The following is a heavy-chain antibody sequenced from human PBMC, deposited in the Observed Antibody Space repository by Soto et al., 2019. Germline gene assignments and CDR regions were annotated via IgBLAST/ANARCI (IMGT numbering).Heavy chain of an antibody. CDR2: IYHSGST. CDR3: ARESRPRLWFGELLSKDVGYAV. Sequence: SETLSLTCAVSGGSISSGGYSWSWIRQPPGKGLEWIGYIYHSGSTYYNPSLKSRVTISVDRSKNQFSLKLGSVTAADTAVYYCARESRPRLWFGELLSKDVGYAVWGQGTTVTVSS. CDR1: GGSISSGGYS. J-gene: IGHJ6*02. V-gene: IGHV4-30-2*01. D-gene: IGHD3-10*01.